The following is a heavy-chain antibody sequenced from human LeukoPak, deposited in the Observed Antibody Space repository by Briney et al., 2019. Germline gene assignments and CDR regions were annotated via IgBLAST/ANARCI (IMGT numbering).Heavy chain of an antibody. J-gene: IGHJ4*02. CDR2: IWYDGSNK. CDR1: GFTFSNYG. D-gene: IGHD6-13*01. CDR3: ARDRDVYSSRWNRNFAY. V-gene: IGHV3-33*01. Sequence: GGSLRLSCAASGFTFSNYGTHWVRQAPGKGLEWVAIIWYDGSNKYYADSVKGRFTISRDNSKNTLYLQMNSLRAEDTAVYYCARDRDVYSSRWNRNFAYWGQGTLVTVSA.